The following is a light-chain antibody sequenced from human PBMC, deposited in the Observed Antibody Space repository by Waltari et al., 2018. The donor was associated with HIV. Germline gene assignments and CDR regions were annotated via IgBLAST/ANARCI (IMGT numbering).Light chain of an antibody. CDR2: RNN. V-gene: IGLV1-47*01. J-gene: IGLJ1*01. CDR1: RSNIGSNY. Sequence: QSVLTQPPSASGTPGQMVTISCSGSRSNIGSNYVYWYQQLPGTAPKLLIYRNNERPAGVPDRFSGSKSGTSASLAISGLRSEDEADYYCAAWDDTLSGPDFGTGTKVTVL. CDR3: AAWDDTLSGPD.